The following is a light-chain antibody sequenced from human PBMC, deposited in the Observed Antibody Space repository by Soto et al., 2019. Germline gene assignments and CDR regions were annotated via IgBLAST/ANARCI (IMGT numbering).Light chain of an antibody. CDR2: DAS. CDR1: LSMSRL. V-gene: IGKV1-5*01. CDR3: QQYNSYSPLT. J-gene: IGKJ4*01. Sequence: DIQMTQSPSTLSASVGDRVTITCRASLSMSRLLAWYQQKPGKAPKLLIYDASSLEGGVPSRFSGSGSGTEFTLTINNLQPDDFATYYCQQYNSYSPLTFGGGTKVDI.